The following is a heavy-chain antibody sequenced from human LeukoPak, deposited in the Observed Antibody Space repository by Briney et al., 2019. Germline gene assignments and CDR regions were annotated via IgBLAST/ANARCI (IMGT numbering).Heavy chain of an antibody. V-gene: IGHV3-33*01. CDR1: GFTFSSYG. CDR2: IWYDGSNK. D-gene: IGHD3-16*01. CDR3: ARVGLTHGDFDY. J-gene: IGHJ4*02. Sequence: PGGSLRLSCAASGFTFSSYGMHWVRQAPGKGLEWVAVIWYDGSNKYYADSVKGRFTISRDNSKNTLYLQMNSLRAEDTAVYYCARVGLTHGDFDYWGKGTLVTVPP.